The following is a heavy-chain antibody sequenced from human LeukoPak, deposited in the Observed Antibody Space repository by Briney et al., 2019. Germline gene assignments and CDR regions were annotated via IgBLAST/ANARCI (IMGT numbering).Heavy chain of an antibody. CDR1: GFTFSSYS. CDR3: ASIGYCSSTSCMYFDY. Sequence: GGSLRLSCAASGFTFSSYSMNWVRQAPGKGLEWVSYISSSSSTIYYADSVKGRFTISRDNAKNSLYLQMNSLRAEDTAVYYCASIGYCSSTSCMYFDYWGQGTLVIVSS. D-gene: IGHD2-2*01. J-gene: IGHJ4*02. V-gene: IGHV3-48*01. CDR2: ISSSSSTI.